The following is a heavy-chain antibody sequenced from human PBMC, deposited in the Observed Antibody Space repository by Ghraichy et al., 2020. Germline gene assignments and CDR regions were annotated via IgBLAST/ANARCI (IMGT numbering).Heavy chain of an antibody. CDR1: GFTFSSYA. CDR2: ISGSGGST. V-gene: IGHV3-23*01. D-gene: IGHD3-10*01. Sequence: GGSLRLSCAASGFTFSSYAMSWVRQAPGKGLEWVSAISGSGGSTYYADSVKGRFTISRDNSKNTLYLQMNSLRAEDMAVYYCAKGSGGSGSYYQPIDYWGQGTLVTVSS. J-gene: IGHJ4*02. CDR3: AKGSGGSGSYYQPIDY.